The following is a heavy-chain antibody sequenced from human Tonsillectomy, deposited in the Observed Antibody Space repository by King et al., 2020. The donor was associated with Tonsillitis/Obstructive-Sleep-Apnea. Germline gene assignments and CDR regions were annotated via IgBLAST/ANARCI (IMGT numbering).Heavy chain of an antibody. D-gene: IGHD3-3*01. Sequence: QLQESGPGLVKPSETLSLTCTVSGGPISRYYWSWIRQPPGKGLEGIGYIYYSGSTNYNPSLKSRVAISVDTSRNQISLKLSSVTAADTAVYYCARAILDWSGYWDYWGQGTLVTVSS. J-gene: IGHJ4*02. V-gene: IGHV4-59*01. CDR3: ARAILDWSGYWDY. CDR2: IYYSGST. CDR1: GGPISRYY.